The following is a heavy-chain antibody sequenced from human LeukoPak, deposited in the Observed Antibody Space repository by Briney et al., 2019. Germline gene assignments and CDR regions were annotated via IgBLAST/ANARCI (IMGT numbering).Heavy chain of an antibody. CDR2: IYYSGST. Sequence: SETLSLTCTVSGGSISSSSYYWGWIRQPPGKGLEWIGGIYYSGSTYYNPSLKSRVTISVDTSKNQFSLKLSSVTAADTAVYYCARDETWGQGTLVTVSS. CDR3: ARDET. J-gene: IGHJ5*02. V-gene: IGHV4-39*07. CDR1: GGSISSSSYY.